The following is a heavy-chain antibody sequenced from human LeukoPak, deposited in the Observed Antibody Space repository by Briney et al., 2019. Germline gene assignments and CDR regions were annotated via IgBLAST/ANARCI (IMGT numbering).Heavy chain of an antibody. V-gene: IGHV4-30-2*01. Sequence: PSETLSLTCAVSGGSISSGGYSWSWIRQPPGKGLEWIGYIYHSGSTYYNPSLKRRVTISVDRSKNQFSLKLSSVTAADTAVYYCARGEEVGATCWFDPWGQGTLVTVSS. CDR1: GGSISSGGYS. D-gene: IGHD1-26*01. CDR3: ARGEEVGATCWFDP. CDR2: IYHSGST. J-gene: IGHJ5*02.